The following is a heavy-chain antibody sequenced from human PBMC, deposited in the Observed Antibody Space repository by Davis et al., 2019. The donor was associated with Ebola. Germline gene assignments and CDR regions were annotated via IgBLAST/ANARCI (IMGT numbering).Heavy chain of an antibody. D-gene: IGHD3-22*01. CDR2: ISYDGSNK. J-gene: IGHJ4*02. CDR1: GFTFSSYG. V-gene: IGHV3-30*03. CDR3: AREAEYYYDSSGYYYSY. Sequence: GESLKISCAASGFTFSSYGMHWVRQAPGKGLEWVAVISYDGSNKYYADSVKGRFTISRDNSKNTLYLQMNSLRAEDTAVYYCAREAEYYYDSSGYYYSYWGQGTLVTVSS.